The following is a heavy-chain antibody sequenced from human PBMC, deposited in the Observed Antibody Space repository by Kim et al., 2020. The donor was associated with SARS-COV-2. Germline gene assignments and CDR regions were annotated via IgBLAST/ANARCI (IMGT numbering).Heavy chain of an antibody. J-gene: IGHJ5*02. D-gene: IGHD3-3*01. Sequence: ASVKVSCKASGYTFTSYDINWVRQATGQGLEWMGWMNPNSGNTGYAQKFQGRVTMTRNTSISTAYMELSSLRSEDTAVYYCARTPHDFRERFSDWFDPWGQGTLVTVSS. CDR2: MNPNSGNT. CDR3: ARTPHDFRERFSDWFDP. V-gene: IGHV1-8*01. CDR1: GYTFTSYD.